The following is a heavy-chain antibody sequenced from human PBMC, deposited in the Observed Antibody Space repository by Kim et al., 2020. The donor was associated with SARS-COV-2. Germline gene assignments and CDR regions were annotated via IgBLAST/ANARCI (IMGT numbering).Heavy chain of an antibody. J-gene: IGHJ4*02. CDR1: GYSISSGYY. CDR3: ARVEGGEMATTYYFDY. Sequence: SETLSLICTVSGYSISSGYYWGWIRQPPGKGLEWIGSIYHNGSTYYKSSLKSRVSISVDTSKNQFSLKLNSVTAADTAVYYCARVEGGEMATTYYFDYWGQGTLVTVSS. D-gene: IGHD3-10*01. V-gene: IGHV4-38-2*02. CDR2: IYHNGST.